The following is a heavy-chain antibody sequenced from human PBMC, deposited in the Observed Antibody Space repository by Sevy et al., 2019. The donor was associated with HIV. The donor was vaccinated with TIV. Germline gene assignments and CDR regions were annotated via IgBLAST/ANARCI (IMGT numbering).Heavy chain of an antibody. Sequence: GESLKISCAASGFTFSNYFMNWVRQAPGKGLEWVSSISSGSSYIFYADSLKGRFTISRDNAKNSLYLHMNSLRAEDTAVYDCARGDYYGSLYYFDYWGPGTLVTVSS. D-gene: IGHD3-10*01. CDR1: GFTFSNYF. J-gene: IGHJ4*02. CDR2: ISSGSSYI. V-gene: IGHV3-21*01. CDR3: ARGDYYGSLYYFDY.